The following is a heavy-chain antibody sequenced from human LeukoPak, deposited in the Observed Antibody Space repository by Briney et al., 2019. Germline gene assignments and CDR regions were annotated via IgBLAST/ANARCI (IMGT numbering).Heavy chain of an antibody. CDR1: GFTFSSYG. Sequence: GGSLRLSCAASGFTFSSYGMHWVRQAPGKGLEWVAFIRYDGSNKYYADSVKGRFTISRDNSKNTLYLQMNSLRAEDTAVYYCASRADHWGYSYEHYYYYMDVWGKGTTVTISS. CDR2: IRYDGSNK. D-gene: IGHD5-18*01. V-gene: IGHV3-30*02. CDR3: ASRADHWGYSYEHYYYYMDV. J-gene: IGHJ6*03.